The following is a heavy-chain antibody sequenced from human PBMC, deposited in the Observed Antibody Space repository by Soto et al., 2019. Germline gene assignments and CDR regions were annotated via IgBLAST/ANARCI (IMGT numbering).Heavy chain of an antibody. CDR3: ASSYGSGYRALDS. CDR2: VNPIVSMS. J-gene: IGHJ4*02. CDR1: GDTFNFYS. V-gene: IGHV1-69*02. D-gene: IGHD3-10*01. Sequence: QVQLVQSGAEVKRPGSSVKVSCKASGDTFNFYSINWVRQAPGLGREGMGRVNPIVSMSNYSQKFQGRVTMTADKSTSTAYMELRRLSSEDTAIYYCASSYGSGYRALDSWGQGALVTVSS.